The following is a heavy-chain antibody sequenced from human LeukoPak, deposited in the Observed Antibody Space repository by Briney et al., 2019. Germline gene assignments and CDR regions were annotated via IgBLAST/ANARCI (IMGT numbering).Heavy chain of an antibody. CDR1: GFTFSSYE. V-gene: IGHV3-48*03. Sequence: GGSLRLSCAASGFTFSSYEMNWVRQAPGKGLEWVSYISSSGSTIYYADSVKGRFTISRDNAKNSLYLQMNSLRAEDTAVYYCARLDTSLQFDYWGQGTLVTVSS. J-gene: IGHJ4*02. D-gene: IGHD5-18*01. CDR2: ISSSGSTI. CDR3: ARLDTSLQFDY.